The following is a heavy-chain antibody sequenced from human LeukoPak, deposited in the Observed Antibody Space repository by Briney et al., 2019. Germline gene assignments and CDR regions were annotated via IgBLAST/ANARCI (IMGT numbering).Heavy chain of an antibody. CDR3: ARRWVYDKRAFDA. CDR1: GDSISGTYY. CDR2: IYHTGTT. D-gene: IGHD3-16*01. Sequence: SETLSLTCTVSGDSISGTYYWTWIRQPPGKGLEWISYIYHTGTTDSNPSLKSRVAISLDTSKNQFSLKMTSVTAADTAVYYCARRWVYDKRAFDAWGQGTTVIVSS. V-gene: IGHV4-59*08. J-gene: IGHJ3*01.